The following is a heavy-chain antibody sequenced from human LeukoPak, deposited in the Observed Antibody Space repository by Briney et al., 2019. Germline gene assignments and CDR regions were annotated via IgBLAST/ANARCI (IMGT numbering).Heavy chain of an antibody. D-gene: IGHD3-10*01. CDR3: AKDAGGYYPV. CDR1: GFTFSDYW. Sequence: PGGSLRLSCAASGFTFSDYWMHWVRQAPGKGLVWVSRISSDGSRVTYADSVKGRFTISRDNAKNTLYLQMNSLRTEDTALYYCAKDAGGYYPVWGQGTLVTVSS. J-gene: IGHJ4*02. CDR2: ISSDGSRV. V-gene: IGHV3-74*01.